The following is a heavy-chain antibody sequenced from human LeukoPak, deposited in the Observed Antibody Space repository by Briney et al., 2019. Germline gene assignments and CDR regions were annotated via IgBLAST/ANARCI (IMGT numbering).Heavy chain of an antibody. Sequence: GGSLRLSCAASGFTFSSYSMHWVRQAPGKGLEWVAVIWYDGSNKYYADSVKGRFTISRDNSKNTLYLQMNSLRAEDTAVYYCARSQAMANWFDPWGQGTLVTVSS. CDR2: IWYDGSNK. CDR1: GFTFSSYS. V-gene: IGHV3-33*01. D-gene: IGHD5-18*01. CDR3: ARSQAMANWFDP. J-gene: IGHJ5*02.